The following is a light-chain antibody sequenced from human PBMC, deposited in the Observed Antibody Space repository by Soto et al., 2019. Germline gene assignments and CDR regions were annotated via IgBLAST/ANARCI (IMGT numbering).Light chain of an antibody. J-gene: IGLJ1*01. Sequence: QSVLTQPPSASGTPGQRGTISCSGSSSNIGSNTVNWYQQLPGTAPKLLIYRNNQRPSGVTDRLSGSKSGTAASLAISGLQSEDEADYYCAAWDDSLNGPGYVFGTGTKLTV. V-gene: IGLV1-44*01. CDR2: RNN. CDR3: AAWDDSLNGPGYV. CDR1: SSNIGSNT.